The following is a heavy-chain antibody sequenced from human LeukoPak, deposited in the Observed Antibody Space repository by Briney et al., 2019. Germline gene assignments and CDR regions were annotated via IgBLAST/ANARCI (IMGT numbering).Heavy chain of an antibody. V-gene: IGHV4-4*07. CDR1: GGSISSNY. Sequence: SETLSLTCTVSGGSISSNYWSWIRQPAGKGLEWIGRIYSSGSTNYNPSLKSRVTMSVDTSQNQFSLRLSSVTAADTAVYFCARGPKILGSGSPFDNWGQGTLVTVSS. D-gene: IGHD3-10*01. CDR3: ARGPKILGSGSPFDN. CDR2: IYSSGST. J-gene: IGHJ4*02.